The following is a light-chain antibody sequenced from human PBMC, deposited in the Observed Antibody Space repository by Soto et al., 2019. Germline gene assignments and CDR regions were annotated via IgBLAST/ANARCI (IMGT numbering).Light chain of an antibody. CDR2: FAS. CDR1: QTISSTY. J-gene: IGKJ1*01. V-gene: IGKV3-15*01. CDR3: QQYNNWPRT. Sequence: IVLTQSTDTLSLSPGDRATLSCRASQTISSTYLAWYQQKPGQAPRLLIYFASTRATAVPARFTASGSGTEFTLTISSLQSDDFAVYYCQQYNNWPRTFAQGTKVDIK.